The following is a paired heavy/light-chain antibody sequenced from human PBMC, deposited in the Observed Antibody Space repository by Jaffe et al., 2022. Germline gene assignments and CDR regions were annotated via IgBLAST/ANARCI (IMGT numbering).Light chain of an antibody. V-gene: IGLV1-47*01. CDR2: RNN. CDR1: SSNIGSNY. Sequence: QSVLTQPPSASGTPGQRVTISCSGSSSNIGSNYVYWYQQLPGTAPKLLIYRNNERPSGVPDRFSGSKSGTSASLAISGLRSEDEADYYCAAWDDSLSGHYVFGTGTKVTVL. J-gene: IGLJ1*01. CDR3: AAWDDSLSGHYV.
Heavy chain of an antibody. CDR1: GGSISSGSYY. Sequence: QVQLQESGPGLVKPSETLSLTCTVSGGSISSGSYYWTWIRQPAGKGLEWIGRIYTSGSTNYNPSLKSRVTISVDTSKNHFSLELTSVTAADTAVYYCARAGVVSAAINWFDPWGQGTLVTVSS. CDR2: IYTSGST. J-gene: IGHJ5*02. V-gene: IGHV4-61*02. D-gene: IGHD2-2*01. CDR3: ARAGVVSAAINWFDP.